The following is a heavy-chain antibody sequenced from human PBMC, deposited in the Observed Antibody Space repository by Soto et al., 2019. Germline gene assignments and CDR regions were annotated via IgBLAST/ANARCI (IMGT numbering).Heavy chain of an antibody. D-gene: IGHD3-22*01. CDR3: AREGYYDGLEYFQH. V-gene: IGHV1-2*04. Sequence: GASVKVFCKASGYTFTGYYMHWVRQAPGQGLEWMGWINPNSGGTNYAQKFQGWVTMTRDTSISTAYMELSRLRSDDTAVYYCAREGYYDGLEYFQHWGQGTLVTVSS. J-gene: IGHJ1*01. CDR1: GYTFTGYY. CDR2: INPNSGGT.